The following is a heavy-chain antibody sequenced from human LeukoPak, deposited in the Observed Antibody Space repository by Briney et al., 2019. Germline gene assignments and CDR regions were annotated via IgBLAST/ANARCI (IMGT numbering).Heavy chain of an antibody. Sequence: PGGSLRLSCAASGFTLDDYAMHWVRHAPGEGLEWVSGISWHSGSIGYADSVEGRFTISRDNAKNSLYLQMNSLRAEDMALYYCAKDSGSYYTSFDYWGQGTLVTVSS. CDR2: ISWHSGSI. V-gene: IGHV3-9*03. CDR1: GFTLDDYA. J-gene: IGHJ4*02. D-gene: IGHD1-26*01. CDR3: AKDSGSYYTSFDY.